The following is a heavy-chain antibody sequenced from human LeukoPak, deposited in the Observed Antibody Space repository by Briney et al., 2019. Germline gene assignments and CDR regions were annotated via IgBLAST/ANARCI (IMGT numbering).Heavy chain of an antibody. V-gene: IGHV4-34*01. D-gene: IGHD2-2*01. CDR2: INHSGST. J-gene: IGHJ5*02. CDR1: GGSFSGYY. CDR3: ARGRCSSTSCYSPRINWFDP. Sequence: SETLSLTCAVYGGSFSGYYWSWIRQPPGKGLEWIGEINHSGSTNYNPSLKSRVTISVDTPKNQFSLKLSSVTAADTAVYYCARGRCSSTSCYSPRINWFDPWGQGTLVTVSS.